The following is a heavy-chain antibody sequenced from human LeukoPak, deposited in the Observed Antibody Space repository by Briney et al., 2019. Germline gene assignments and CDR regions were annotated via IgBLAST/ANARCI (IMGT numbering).Heavy chain of an antibody. V-gene: IGHV3-23*01. Sequence: GGSLRLSCAASGFTFRSDAMSWVRQAPGKGLEWVSGISGSGGTTYYADSVKGRFTISRDNSKNTLYLQMNSLRAEDTAVYYCARGDDFWSGSSNRFDPWGQGTLVTVSS. J-gene: IGHJ5*02. CDR3: ARGDDFWSGSSNRFDP. CDR1: GFTFRSDA. D-gene: IGHD3-3*01. CDR2: ISGSGGTT.